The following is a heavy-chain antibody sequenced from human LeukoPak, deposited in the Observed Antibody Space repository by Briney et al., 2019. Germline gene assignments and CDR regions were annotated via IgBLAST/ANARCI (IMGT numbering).Heavy chain of an antibody. D-gene: IGHD6-19*01. CDR3: ARVRSGWYRDDAFDI. V-gene: IGHV3-21*01. Sequence: GGSPRLSCAASGFTFSSCSMNWVRQAPGKGLEWVSSISSSSSYIYYADSVKGRFTISRVNAKNSLYLQMNSLRAEDTAVYYCARVRSGWYRDDAFDIWGQGTMVTVSS. J-gene: IGHJ3*02. CDR1: GFTFSSCS. CDR2: ISSSSSYI.